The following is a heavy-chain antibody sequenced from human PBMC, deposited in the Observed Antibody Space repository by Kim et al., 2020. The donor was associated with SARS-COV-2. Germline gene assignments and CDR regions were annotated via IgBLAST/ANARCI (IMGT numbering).Heavy chain of an antibody. J-gene: IGHJ4*02. V-gene: IGHV1-3*01. Sequence: ASVKVSCKASGYTFTSYAMHWVRQAPGQRLEWMGWINAGNGNTKYSQKFQGRVTITRDTSASTAYMELSSLRSEDTAVYYCARQWELLRVFDYWGQGTLVTVSS. CDR1: GYTFTSYA. D-gene: IGHD1-26*01. CDR2: INAGNGNT. CDR3: ARQWELLRVFDY.